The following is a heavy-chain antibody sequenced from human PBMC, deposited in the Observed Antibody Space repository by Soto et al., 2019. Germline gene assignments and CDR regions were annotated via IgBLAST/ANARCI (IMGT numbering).Heavy chain of an antibody. Sequence: ASETLSLTCTVSGGSISSNTYYWGWIRQPPGKGLEWIGSIYYSGRTYYNPSLKSRVTISADTSKNQFSLKVTSVTAADTAVYYCARQAGDDTFYNYGMDVWGQGTTVTVS. CDR2: IYYSGRT. J-gene: IGHJ6*02. V-gene: IGHV4-39*01. CDR3: ARQAGDDTFYNYGMDV. CDR1: GGSISSNTYY. D-gene: IGHD3-22*01.